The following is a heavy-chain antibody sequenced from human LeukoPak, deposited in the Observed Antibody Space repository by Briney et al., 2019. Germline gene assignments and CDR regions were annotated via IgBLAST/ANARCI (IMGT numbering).Heavy chain of an antibody. CDR1: GFIFSTYS. V-gene: IGHV3-48*02. J-gene: IGHJ4*02. D-gene: IGHD3-16*02. CDR2: VSGSGSTI. CDR3: ARTLGWASSRYPFDG. Sequence: GGSLRLSCEASGFIFSTYSMNWVRQAPGMGLEWVSYVSGSGSTIYYADSVMGRFTISRDNAKYSLYLQMNSLRDEDTAVYYCARTLGWASSRYPFDGWGQGALVTVSS.